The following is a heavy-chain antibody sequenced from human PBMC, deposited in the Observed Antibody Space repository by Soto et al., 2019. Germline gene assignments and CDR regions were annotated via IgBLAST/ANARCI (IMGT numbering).Heavy chain of an antibody. Sequence: EVQLVESGGGLVQPGGSLRLSCAASGFTFNTYWLHWVRQAPGKGLVWVSRVNMDGSTTTYADSVKGRFTISRDKAKDTVYLQMDSRRDEDTAVYYCARGAKGQWLVDYWGQGTLVTVSS. CDR3: ARGAKGQWLVDY. D-gene: IGHD6-19*01. CDR2: VNMDGSTT. V-gene: IGHV3-74*01. J-gene: IGHJ4*02. CDR1: GFTFNTYW.